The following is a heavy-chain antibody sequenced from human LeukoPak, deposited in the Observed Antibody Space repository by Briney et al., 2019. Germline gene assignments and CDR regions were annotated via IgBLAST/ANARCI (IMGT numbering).Heavy chain of an antibody. CDR1: GFTFSSYS. J-gene: IGHJ4*02. D-gene: IGHD6-19*01. CDR2: ISSSSSYI. V-gene: IGHV3-21*01. Sequence: GGSLRLSCAASGFTFSSYSMNWVRQAPGKGLECVSSISSSSSYIYYADSVKDRFTISRDNAKNSLYLQMNSLRAEDTAVYYCARFIGWSAVDYWGQGTQVTVSS. CDR3: ARFIGWSAVDY.